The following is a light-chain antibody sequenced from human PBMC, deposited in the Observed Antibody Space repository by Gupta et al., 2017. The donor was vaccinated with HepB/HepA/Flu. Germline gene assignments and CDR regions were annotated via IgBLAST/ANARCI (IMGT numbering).Light chain of an antibody. V-gene: IGKV3-15*01. CDR3: QKQTIRPPVT. J-gene: IGKJ4*02. Sequence: DIVMTQSPATVSVSPGERVTLSCRASQSIASNLAWYQQRPGQAPRLLIYSASTRAAGIPARFSGSGSGTEFTLTISSLQSEDFGFYYCQKQTIRPPVTFGGGTKVEIK. CDR1: QSIASN. CDR2: SAS.